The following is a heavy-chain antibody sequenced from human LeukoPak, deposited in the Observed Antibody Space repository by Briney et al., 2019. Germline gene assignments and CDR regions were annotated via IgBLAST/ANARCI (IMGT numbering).Heavy chain of an antibody. CDR2: ISGSGGST. CDR3: AKESGRFEPYFDY. CDR1: GFRFSSYA. V-gene: IGHV3-23*01. D-gene: IGHD3-3*01. Sequence: AGGSLRLSCAASGFRFSSYAMNWVRQAPGKGLEWVSTISGSGGSTYYADSVKGRFTISRDNSKNTLYLQMNSLRAEDTAVYYCAKESGRFEPYFDYWGQGTLVTVSS. J-gene: IGHJ4*02.